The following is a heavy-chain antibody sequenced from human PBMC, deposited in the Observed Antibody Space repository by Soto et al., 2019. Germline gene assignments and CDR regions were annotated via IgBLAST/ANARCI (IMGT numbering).Heavy chain of an antibody. Sequence: EVQLVESGGGLVQPGGSLRLSCTVSGFTFGNYWMTWVRQAPGKGLEWVANMKQNGSEKYYVDSVKGRFAISRYNAKNSLYLQMNSLSAEDTAVYYCASYRVSYAMDVWGQGTTVTVSS. CDR1: GFTFGNYW. CDR3: ASYRVSYAMDV. V-gene: IGHV3-7*05. CDR2: MKQNGSEK. J-gene: IGHJ6*02.